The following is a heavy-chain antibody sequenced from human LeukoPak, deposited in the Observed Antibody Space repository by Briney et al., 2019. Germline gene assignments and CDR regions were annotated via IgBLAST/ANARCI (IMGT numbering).Heavy chain of an antibody. CDR3: ATNILVRDIINWFDP. Sequence: ASVKVSCKASGYSFADYYMHWVRQAPGQGREWMGWIKPNSGGTRSAQKFQGRVTMTRDTSISTAYMELSSLRYDDTAVYYCATNILVRDIINWFDPWGQGTLVTVSS. D-gene: IGHD3-10*01. CDR2: IKPNSGGT. J-gene: IGHJ5*02. CDR1: GYSFADYY. V-gene: IGHV1-2*02.